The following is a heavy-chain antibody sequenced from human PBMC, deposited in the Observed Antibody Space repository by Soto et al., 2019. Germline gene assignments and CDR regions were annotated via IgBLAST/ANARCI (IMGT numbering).Heavy chain of an antibody. D-gene: IGHD2-8*01. CDR3: AKGVRVFDFDY. CDR1: GFTFDAYA. J-gene: IGHJ4*02. V-gene: IGHV3-9*01. CDR2: ISWNSGSI. Sequence: EVQLVESGGGLVQPGRSLRLSCAASGFTFDAYAMHWVRQAPGKGLEWVSGISWNSGSIGYADSVKGRFTISRDNAKNSLYLQMNSLRAEDTALYYCAKGVRVFDFDYWGQGTLVTVSS.